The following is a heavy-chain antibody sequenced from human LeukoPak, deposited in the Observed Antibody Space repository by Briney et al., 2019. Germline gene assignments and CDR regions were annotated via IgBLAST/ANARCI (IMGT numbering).Heavy chain of an antibody. Sequence: PSETLSLTCTVSGGSISTYYWSWIRQPPGKALEWIGYIYYSGSTNYNPSLKSRVTISVDTSKNQFSLRLSSVTAADTAVYYCARGVYSSGYYYYFDYWGQGTLVTVSS. CDR2: IYYSGST. V-gene: IGHV4-59*01. J-gene: IGHJ4*02. CDR1: GGSISTYY. CDR3: ARGVYSSGYYYYFDY. D-gene: IGHD3-22*01.